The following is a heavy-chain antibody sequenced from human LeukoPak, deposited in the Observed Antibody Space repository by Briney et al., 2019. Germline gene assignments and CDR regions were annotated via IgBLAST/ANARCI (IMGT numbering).Heavy chain of an antibody. CDR2: VNRDGSET. V-gene: IGHV3-7*03. CDR1: GFTFSSYA. J-gene: IGHJ6*02. CDR3: ARNNGMDV. Sequence: GGSPRLSCAASGFTFSSYAMTWVRQVPGRGPEWVANVNRDGSETYYLDSVKGRFTISKDNAKNSLYLQMNSLRAEDTALYHCARNNGMDVWGQGTTVIVSS.